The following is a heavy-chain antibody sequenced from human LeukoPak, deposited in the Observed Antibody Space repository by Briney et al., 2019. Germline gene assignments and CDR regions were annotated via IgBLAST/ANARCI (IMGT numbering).Heavy chain of an antibody. Sequence: AASVKVSCKASGYTFTSYGISWVRQAPGQGLEWMGWISAYNGNTNYAQKLQGRVTMTTDTSTSTAYMELRSLRSDDTAVYYCARVPVYCSSTSCYSDAFDIWGQGTLVTVSS. V-gene: IGHV1-18*01. D-gene: IGHD2-2*01. CDR2: ISAYNGNT. CDR3: ARVPVYCSSTSCYSDAFDI. CDR1: GYTFTSYG. J-gene: IGHJ4*02.